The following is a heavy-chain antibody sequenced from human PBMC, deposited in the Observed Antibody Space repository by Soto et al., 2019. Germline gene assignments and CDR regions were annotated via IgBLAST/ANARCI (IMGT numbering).Heavy chain of an antibody. D-gene: IGHD3-10*01. CDR1: GFTFSRYA. Sequence: QLQLVESGGGLVKPGGSLRLSCAASGFTFSRYAIHWVRQAPGKGLEWVAVISRDGSNKYYVDSVKGRFTISRDNSKNTLYLQMNSLRDEDTAVYYCARSRNSAVADSFDFWGQGTLVTVSS. J-gene: IGHJ4*02. CDR3: ARSRNSAVADSFDF. CDR2: ISRDGSNK. V-gene: IGHV3-30*04.